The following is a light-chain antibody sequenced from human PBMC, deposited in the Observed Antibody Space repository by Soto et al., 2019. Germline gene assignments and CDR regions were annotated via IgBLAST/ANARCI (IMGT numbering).Light chain of an antibody. CDR2: TAS. V-gene: IGKV3-20*01. J-gene: IGKJ4*01. CDR1: QSVSNNF. CDR3: QQYDTSPPLT. Sequence: IVLMQSSGTLSLSPGERATLSCRASQSVSNNFLAWYQQKPGQAPRLLIDTASSRATGTPDRFSGSGCGTDFTLTISRLEPEDFAVYYCQQYDTSPPLTFGGGTKVEIK.